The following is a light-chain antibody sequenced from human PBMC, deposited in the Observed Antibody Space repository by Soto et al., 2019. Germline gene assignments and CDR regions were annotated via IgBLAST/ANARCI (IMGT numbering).Light chain of an antibody. V-gene: IGKV1-5*03. J-gene: IGKJ1*01. CDR2: KAS. CDR3: QHYNTYPWT. CDR1: QSISSW. Sequence: DIQMTQSPSILSASVGDRVTITCRASQSISSWLAWYQQKPGKAPNLLIHKASHLESGVPSRFSGSGSGTEFTLTISSLQPGDFATYYCQHYNTYPWTFGQGTNVDSK.